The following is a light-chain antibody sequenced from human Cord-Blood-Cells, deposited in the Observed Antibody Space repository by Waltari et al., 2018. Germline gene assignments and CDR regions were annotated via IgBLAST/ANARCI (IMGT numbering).Light chain of an antibody. Sequence: SYELTQPPSVSVSPGQTASITCSGDKMGDTYACWYQQKQGQSPVLVISQDSKRPSGIPERFSGSNSGNTATLTISGTQAMDEADDYCQAWDSSTAVFGGGTKLTVL. V-gene: IGLV3-1*01. CDR2: QDS. CDR3: QAWDSSTAV. J-gene: IGLJ2*01. CDR1: KMGDTY.